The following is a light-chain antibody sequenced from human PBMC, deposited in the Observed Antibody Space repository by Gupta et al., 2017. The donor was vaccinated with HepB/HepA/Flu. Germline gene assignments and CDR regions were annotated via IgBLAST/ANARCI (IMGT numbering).Light chain of an antibody. CDR2: WAS. CDR1: QSVLYSSNNKNY. CDR3: QQYYSTLMCS. V-gene: IGKV4-1*01. J-gene: IGKJ2*04. Sequence: DIVMTQSPDSLAVSLGERATINCKSSQSVLYSSNNKNYLAWYQQKPGQPPKLLIYWASTRESGVPDRFSGSGSGTDSTLTISSLQAEDVAVYYCQQYYSTLMCSFGQGTKLEIK.